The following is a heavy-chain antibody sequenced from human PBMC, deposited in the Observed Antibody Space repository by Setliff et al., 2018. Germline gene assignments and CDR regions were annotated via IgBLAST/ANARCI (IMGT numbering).Heavy chain of an antibody. CDR2: INPISGGA. CDR1: GYIFAGYY. CDR3: ERLVRYCTQRACQRTQDADL. Sequence: ASVKVSCKASGYIFAGYYMHWVRQTPGQGLEWMGWINPISGGANYAQKFQGRVTLTRDTSISTGYMELNSLRSDDTAVYFCERLVRYCTQRACQRTQDADLWGQGTQVTVSS. D-gene: IGHD2-8*01. J-gene: IGHJ5*02. V-gene: IGHV1-2*02.